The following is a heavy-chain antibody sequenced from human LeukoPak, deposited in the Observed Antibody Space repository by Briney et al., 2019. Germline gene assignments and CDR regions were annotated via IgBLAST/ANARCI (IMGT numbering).Heavy chain of an antibody. V-gene: IGHV1-46*01. CDR3: ARPQGIAAAGTEFSAEYFQH. Sequence: ASVKVSCKASGYTFTSYYMHWARQAPGQGLEWMGIINPSGGSTSYAQKFQGRVTMTRDTSTSTVYMELSSLRSEDTAVYYCARPQGIAAAGTEFSAEYFQHWGQGTLVTVSS. CDR2: INPSGGST. D-gene: IGHD6-13*01. CDR1: GYTFTSYY. J-gene: IGHJ1*01.